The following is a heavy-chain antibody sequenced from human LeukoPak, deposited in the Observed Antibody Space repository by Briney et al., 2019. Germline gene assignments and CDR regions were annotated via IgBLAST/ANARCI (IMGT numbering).Heavy chain of an antibody. CDR1: GGSISSHY. CDR2: IYYGGST. Sequence: SETLSLTCTVSGGSISSHYWSWIRQPPGKGLEWIGYIYYGGSTNYNPSPKSRVTISVDTSKNQFSLKLSSVTAADTAVYYCARGRRAGGYCSSTSCPGWFDPWGQGALVTVSS. J-gene: IGHJ5*02. CDR3: ARGRRAGGYCSSTSCPGWFDP. D-gene: IGHD2-2*01. V-gene: IGHV4-59*11.